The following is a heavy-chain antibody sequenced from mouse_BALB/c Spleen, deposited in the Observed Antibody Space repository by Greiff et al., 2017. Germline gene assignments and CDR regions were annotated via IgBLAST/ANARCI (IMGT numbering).Heavy chain of an antibody. V-gene: IGHV1-80*01. D-gene: IGHD2-10*02. Sequence: VQLQESGAELVKPGASVTLSCNASGYTFTSYYMYWVKKRPGHGLEWIGQIYPGDGDTNYNGHIKGTATLIADKSSSTADMQLSSLTSEDYAVYFCARSPYGNEDAMDYWGQGTSVTVSA. CDR1: GYTFTSYY. J-gene: IGHJ4*01. CDR2: IYPGDGDT. CDR3: ARSPYGNEDAMDY.